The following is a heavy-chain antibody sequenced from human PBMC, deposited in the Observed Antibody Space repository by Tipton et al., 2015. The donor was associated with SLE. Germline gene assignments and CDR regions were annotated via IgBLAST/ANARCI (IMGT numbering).Heavy chain of an antibody. CDR2: IYYSGTT. CDR3: ARHGRRGGNWYFDL. CDR1: GGSISSDY. J-gene: IGHJ2*01. Sequence: TLSLTCTVSGGSISSDYWSWIRQPPGKGLEWIGWIYYSGTTNYNPSLKSRITISVDTSKNQVSLNLNSVTAADTAVYYCARHGRRGGNWYFDLWGRGTLVTVSS. V-gene: IGHV4-59*08. D-gene: IGHD3-16*01.